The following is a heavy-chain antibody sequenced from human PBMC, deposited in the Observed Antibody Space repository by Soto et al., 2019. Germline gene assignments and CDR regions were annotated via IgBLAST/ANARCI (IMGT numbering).Heavy chain of an antibody. Sequence: QVQLVESGGGLVKPGGSLRLSCAASGFTFGDYYMTWIRQAPGKGLEWVSYISGRGDAIFYADSVKGRFTISRDNAKTSLFLQMNSLRAEDTAVYYCAKDHYGYRELDSWGQGTLVTVSS. CDR2: ISGRGDAI. V-gene: IGHV3-11*01. CDR3: AKDHYGYRELDS. J-gene: IGHJ5*02. D-gene: IGHD3-10*01. CDR1: GFTFGDYY.